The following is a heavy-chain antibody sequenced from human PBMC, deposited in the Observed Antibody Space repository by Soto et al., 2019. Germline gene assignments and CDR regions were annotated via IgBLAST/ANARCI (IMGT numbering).Heavy chain of an antibody. J-gene: IGHJ6*03. Sequence: QVQLVQSGAEVRKPGASVTVSCRSSGDSFNDYYIHWVRQAPRQGFEWMGWINPNGGVTKYAQKSQGWVSMTRDTSIRTVYMQLSRLRSDDTAVYYWARESGGATATLDYYYFYMDVWGTGTTVTVSS. CDR2: INPNGGVT. CDR3: ARESGGATATLDYYYFYMDV. CDR1: GDSFNDYY. D-gene: IGHD5-12*01. V-gene: IGHV1-2*04.